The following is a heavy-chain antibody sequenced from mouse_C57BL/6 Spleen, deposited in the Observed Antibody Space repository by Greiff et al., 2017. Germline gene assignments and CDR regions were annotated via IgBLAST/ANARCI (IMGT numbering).Heavy chain of an antibody. V-gene: IGHV1-15*01. CDR2: IDPETVGT. Sequence: QVQLKESGAELVRPGASVTLSCKASGYTFTDYEMHWVKQTPVPGLEWIGAIDPETVGTAYNQKFKGKAILTADKSSSTAYMELRSLTSEDSAVYYCTPYYSNYGGAYWGQGTLVTVSA. CDR3: TPYYSNYGGAY. D-gene: IGHD2-5*01. CDR1: GYTFTDYE. J-gene: IGHJ3*01.